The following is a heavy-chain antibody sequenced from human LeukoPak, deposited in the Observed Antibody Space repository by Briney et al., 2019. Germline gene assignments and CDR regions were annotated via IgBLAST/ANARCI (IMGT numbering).Heavy chain of an antibody. D-gene: IGHD2-21*02. J-gene: IGHJ5*02. Sequence: ASVKVSCKASGGTFSSSANSGGRQAPGPGLESIGGVIPIFGTANYAQKFQGRVTITADESTSTAYMELSSLRSEDTAVYYCARVKPAYCGGDCYWYNWFDPWGQGTLVTVSS. V-gene: IGHV1-69*13. CDR2: VIPIFGTA. CDR3: ARVKPAYCGGDCYWYNWFDP. CDR1: GGTFSSSA.